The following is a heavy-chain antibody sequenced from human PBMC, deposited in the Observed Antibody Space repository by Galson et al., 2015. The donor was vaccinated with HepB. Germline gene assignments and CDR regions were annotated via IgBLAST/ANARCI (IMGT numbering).Heavy chain of an antibody. CDR2: IWYDGSYK. CDR3: ARDPYGSGSNPPGGY. J-gene: IGHJ4*02. V-gene: IGHV3-33*01. CDR1: GFTFSNYG. Sequence: SLRLSCAASGFTFSNYGMHWVRQAPGKGLEWVALIWYDGSYKYYADSVKGRFTISRDNSKNTLYLQMNSLSAEDTALYYCARDPYGSGSNPPGGYWGQGTLVTVSS. D-gene: IGHD3-10*01.